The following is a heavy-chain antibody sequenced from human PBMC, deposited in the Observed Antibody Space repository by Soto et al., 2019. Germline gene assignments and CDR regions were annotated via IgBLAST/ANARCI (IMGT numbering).Heavy chain of an antibody. CDR3: AKATSRQKYDYIWGSYRYDSMGFDY. Sequence: GGSLRLSCAASGFTFSSYAMSWVRQAPGKGLEWVSAISGSGGSTYYADSVKGRFTISRDNSKNTLYLQMNSLRAEDTAVYYCAKATSRQKYDYIWGSYRYDSMGFDYWGQGTLVTVSS. CDR2: ISGSGGST. V-gene: IGHV3-23*01. D-gene: IGHD3-16*02. CDR1: GFTFSSYA. J-gene: IGHJ4*02.